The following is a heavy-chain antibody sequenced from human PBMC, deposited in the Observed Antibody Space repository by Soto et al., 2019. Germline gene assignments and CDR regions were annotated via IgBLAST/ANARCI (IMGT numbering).Heavy chain of an antibody. V-gene: IGHV4-34*01. CDR2: ISPGGST. CDR3: ARGGGSGWFVDY. J-gene: IGHJ4*02. D-gene: IGHD6-19*01. CDR1: GGSFSGYY. Sequence: SETLSLTCAGYGGSFSGYYWSWIRQPPGKGLEWIGEISPGGSTNHNPSLKSRVDISVETSKNEISLRVSSVTAADTAVYYCARGGGSGWFVDYWGQGTLVTVSS.